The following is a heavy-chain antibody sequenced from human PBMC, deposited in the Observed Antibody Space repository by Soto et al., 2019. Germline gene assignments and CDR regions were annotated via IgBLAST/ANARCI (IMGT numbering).Heavy chain of an antibody. CDR2: INHSGST. CDR1: GGSFSGYY. V-gene: IGHV4-34*01. Sequence: SETLSLTCAVYGGSFSGYYWSWIRQPPGKGLEWIGEINHSGSTNYNPSLKSRVTISVDTSKNQFSLKLSSVTAADTAVYYCARGGGYDFKLFYYYYGMDVWGQGTTVTVSS. CDR3: ARGGGYDFKLFYYYYGMDV. J-gene: IGHJ6*02. D-gene: IGHD5-12*01.